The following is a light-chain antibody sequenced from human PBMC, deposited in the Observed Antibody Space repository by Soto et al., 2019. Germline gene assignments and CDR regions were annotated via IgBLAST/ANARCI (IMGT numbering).Light chain of an antibody. CDR3: HQANSFPIT. Sequence: DIQMTQSPSSVSASVGDRVTITCRASQGVSSWLDWYQQKPGKAPKLLIYAASSLQSGVPSRFSGSGSGTDFTLTISSLQPEDFATYYCHQANSFPITFGQGTRLEIK. CDR2: AAS. CDR1: QGVSSW. V-gene: IGKV1-12*01. J-gene: IGKJ5*01.